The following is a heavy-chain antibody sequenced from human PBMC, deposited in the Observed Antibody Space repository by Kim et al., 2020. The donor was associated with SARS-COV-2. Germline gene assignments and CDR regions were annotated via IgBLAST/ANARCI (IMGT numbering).Heavy chain of an antibody. CDR2: FYYGGST. J-gene: IGHJ5*02. D-gene: IGHD1-26*01. Sequence: SETPSLTCTVSGGSISSGNYFWGWIRQPPGKGLEWIGNFYYGGSTYYSPSLKSRVTMSADTSKNQFSLRLRSVTAADTSVYYCARPHSGLGGGAWFDPWGQGTLVTVSS. V-gene: IGHV4-39*01. CDR3: ARPHSGLGGGAWFDP. CDR1: GGSISSGNYF.